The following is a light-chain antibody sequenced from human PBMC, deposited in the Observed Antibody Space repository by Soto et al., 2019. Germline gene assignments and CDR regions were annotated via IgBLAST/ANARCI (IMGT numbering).Light chain of an antibody. Sequence: EIVLTQSPGTLSLSPGERATLSCRASQSVSTSYLGWFQQRPGQPPRLVIYDTFYRATGIPDRFSGSGSGTEFTLTISSLQSEDFAVYYCQQYNNWPPITFGQGTRLEIK. CDR1: QSVSTSY. CDR2: DTF. J-gene: IGKJ5*01. V-gene: IGKV3-20*01. CDR3: QQYNNWPPIT.